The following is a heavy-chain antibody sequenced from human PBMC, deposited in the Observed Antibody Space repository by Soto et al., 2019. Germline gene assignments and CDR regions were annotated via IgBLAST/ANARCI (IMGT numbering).Heavy chain of an antibody. Sequence: EVQLLESGGGLVQPGGSLRLSCAASGFTFSSYAMSWVRQAPGKGLEWVSAISGSGGSTYYADSVKVRLTIARDNSKNTLYLQMNGLRAEDTAVYDCAKERAEGEFWSGYYSGWFDPWGQGTLVTVSS. CDR2: ISGSGGST. CDR1: GFTFSSYA. V-gene: IGHV3-23*01. J-gene: IGHJ5*02. D-gene: IGHD3-3*01. CDR3: AKERAEGEFWSGYYSGWFDP.